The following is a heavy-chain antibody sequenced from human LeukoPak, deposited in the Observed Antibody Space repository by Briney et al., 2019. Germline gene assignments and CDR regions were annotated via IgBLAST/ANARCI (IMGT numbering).Heavy chain of an antibody. Sequence: SETLSLTCAVYGGSFSGYYWRWIRQPPGKGLEWIGEINHSGSTNYNPSLKSRVTISVDTSKNQFSLKLSSATAADTAVFYCARWSRITTAFDPWGQGTLVTVSS. CDR3: ARWSRITTAFDP. J-gene: IGHJ5*02. D-gene: IGHD3-10*01. V-gene: IGHV4-34*01. CDR1: GGSFSGYY. CDR2: INHSGST.